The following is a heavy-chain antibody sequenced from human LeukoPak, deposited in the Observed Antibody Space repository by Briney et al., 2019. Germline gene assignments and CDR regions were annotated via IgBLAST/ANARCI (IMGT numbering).Heavy chain of an antibody. CDR3: ARDSKQWLVRGWFDP. V-gene: IGHV4-4*07. Sequence: SDTLSLTGTVTSGSIRSYYWRCIRQPAAKEGPSIRRIYTSGSTNYNPSLKSRVTMSVDTSKNQFSLKLSSVTAADTAVYYCARDSKQWLVRGWFDPWGQGTLVTVSS. J-gene: IGHJ5*02. D-gene: IGHD6-19*01. CDR2: IYTSGST. CDR1: SGSIRSYY.